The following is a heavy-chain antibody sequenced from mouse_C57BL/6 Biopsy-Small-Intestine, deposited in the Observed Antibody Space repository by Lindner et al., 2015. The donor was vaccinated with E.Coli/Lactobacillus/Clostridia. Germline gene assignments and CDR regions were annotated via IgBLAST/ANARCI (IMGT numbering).Heavy chain of an antibody. CDR3: AKTRVGIESVFDY. CDR2: INPSSGGT. D-gene: IGHD3-1*01. J-gene: IGHJ4*01. V-gene: IGHV1-84*02. CDR1: GFTFTDSY. Sequence: SVKVSCKASGFTFTDSYIYWMRQAPGQGLEWMGWINPSSGGTKYGQKFQGRVSMTTDTSISTAYVELSSLRSDDTAVYFCAKTRVGIESVFDYWGQGSLVTVSS.